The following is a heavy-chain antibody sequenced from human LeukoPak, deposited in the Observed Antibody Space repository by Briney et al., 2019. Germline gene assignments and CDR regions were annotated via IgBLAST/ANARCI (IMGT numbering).Heavy chain of an antibody. J-gene: IGHJ4*02. Sequence: GGSLRLSCAASGFTFSSYGMSWVRQAPGKGLEWVSAISGSGGSTYYADSVKGRFTISRDNSKNTLYLQMNSLRAEDTAVYYCAKAFGSGWYKPFDYWGQGTLVTVSS. V-gene: IGHV3-23*01. CDR2: ISGSGGST. D-gene: IGHD6-19*01. CDR3: AKAFGSGWYKPFDY. CDR1: GFTFSSYG.